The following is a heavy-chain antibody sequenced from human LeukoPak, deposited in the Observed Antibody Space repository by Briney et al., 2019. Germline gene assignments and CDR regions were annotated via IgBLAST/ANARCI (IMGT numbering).Heavy chain of an antibody. CDR2: ISYDGSNK. V-gene: IGHV3-30-3*01. D-gene: IGHD2-2*01. J-gene: IGHJ4*02. CDR1: GFTFSSYA. Sequence: GGSLRLSCAASGFTFSSYAMHWVRQAPGKGLEWVAVISYDGSNKYYADFVKGRFTISRDNSKNTLYLQMNSLRAEDTAVYYCARGGTPAASTFDYWGQGTLVTVSS. CDR3: ARGGTPAASTFDY.